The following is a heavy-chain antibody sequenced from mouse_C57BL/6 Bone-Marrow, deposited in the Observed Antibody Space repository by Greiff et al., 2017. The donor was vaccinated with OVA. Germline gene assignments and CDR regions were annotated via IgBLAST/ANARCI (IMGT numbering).Heavy chain of an antibody. Sequence: QVQLQQSGAELAKPGASVKLSCKASGYTFTSYWMHWVKQRPGQGLEWIGYLNPSSGYTKSNQKFKDKATLTADKSSSTAYMQLSSLTDEDSAVYYCAVGRYFDVWGTGTTVTVSS. CDR2: LNPSSGYT. CDR1: GYTFTSYW. J-gene: IGHJ1*03. V-gene: IGHV1-7*01. CDR3: AVGRYFDV. D-gene: IGHD4-1*01.